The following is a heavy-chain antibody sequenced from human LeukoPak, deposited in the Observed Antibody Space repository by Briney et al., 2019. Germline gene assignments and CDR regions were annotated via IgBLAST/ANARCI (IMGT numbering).Heavy chain of an antibody. CDR3: GVVTAIRTFDY. CDR1: GYTFTGYY. V-gene: IGHV1-2*06. Sequence: ASVKVSCKASGYTFTGYYMHWVRQAPGQGLEWTGRINPNSGGTNYAQKFQGRVTMTRDTSISTAYMELSRLRSDDTAVYYCGVVTAIRTFDYWGQGTLVTVSS. D-gene: IGHD2-21*02. CDR2: INPNSGGT. J-gene: IGHJ4*02.